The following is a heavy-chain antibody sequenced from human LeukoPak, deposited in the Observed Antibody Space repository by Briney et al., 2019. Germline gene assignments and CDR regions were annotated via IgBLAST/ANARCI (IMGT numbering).Heavy chain of an antibody. J-gene: IGHJ4*02. CDR2: ISGYNGNT. Sequence: ASVKVSCTASGYTFTRYGISWVRQAPGQGLEWMGWISGYNGNTKYAQKVQGRVTMTTDTSTSTAYMELRSLRFDDTAVYYCATGGSSGSYYNYWGQGTLVTVSS. V-gene: IGHV1-18*01. CDR3: ATGGSSGSYYNY. D-gene: IGHD1-26*01. CDR1: GYTFTRYG.